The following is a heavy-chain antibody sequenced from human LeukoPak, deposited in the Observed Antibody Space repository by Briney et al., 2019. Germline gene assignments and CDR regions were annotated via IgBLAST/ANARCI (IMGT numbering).Heavy chain of an antibody. D-gene: IGHD4-17*01. CDR2: ISAYNGNT. V-gene: IGHV1-18*04. Sequence: ASVKVSCKASGYTFTGYYMHWVRQAPGQGLEWMGWISAYNGNTNYAQKLQGRVTMTTDTSTSTAYMELRSLRSDDTAVYYCARLRRSDPYYFDYWGQGTLVTVSS. CDR3: ARLRRSDPYYFDY. J-gene: IGHJ4*02. CDR1: GYTFTGYY.